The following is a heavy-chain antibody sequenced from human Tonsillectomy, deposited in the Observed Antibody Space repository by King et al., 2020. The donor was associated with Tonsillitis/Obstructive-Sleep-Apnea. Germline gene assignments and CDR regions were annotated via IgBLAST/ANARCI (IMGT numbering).Heavy chain of an antibody. J-gene: IGHJ5*02. CDR1: GYTFTSYG. Sequence: QLVQSGAEVKKPGASVKVSCKASGYTFTSYGISWVRQAPGQGLEWMGWISAYNGNTNYAQKLQGRVTITTDTSTSTAYMELRSLRSDDTAVYYCARDLDIVVVVARGGWFDPWGQGTLVTVSS. V-gene: IGHV1-18*01. CDR3: ARDLDIVVVVARGGWFDP. D-gene: IGHD2-15*01. CDR2: ISAYNGNT.